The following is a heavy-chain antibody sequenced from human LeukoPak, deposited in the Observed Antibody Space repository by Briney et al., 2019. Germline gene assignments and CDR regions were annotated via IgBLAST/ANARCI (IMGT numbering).Heavy chain of an antibody. CDR2: IKYDGSEI. CDR3: ASRSSVAASGPG. Sequence: GGSLRLSCAASGFPFSNYWMTWVRQAPGKGLEWVEWVANIKYDGSEIYYIDSVKGRFTISRDNAKNSLYLQMSSLRAEDTALYYCASRSSVAASGPGWGQGTLVTVSS. CDR1: GFPFSNYW. J-gene: IGHJ4*02. V-gene: IGHV3-7*01. D-gene: IGHD2-15*01.